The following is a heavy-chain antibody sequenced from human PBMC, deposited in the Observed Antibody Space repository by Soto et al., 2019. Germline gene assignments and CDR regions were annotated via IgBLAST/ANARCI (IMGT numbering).Heavy chain of an antibody. D-gene: IGHD3-10*01. CDR3: AKDRGAGSYYNQEKNLFDY. CDR2: ISYDGSNK. Sequence: QVQLVESGGGVVQPGRSLRLSCAASGFTFSSYGMHWVRQAPGKGLEWVAVISYDGSNKYYADSVKGRFTISRDNSKNTLYLQMNSRRAEDTAVYYCAKDRGAGSYYNQEKNLFDYWGQGTLVTVSS. V-gene: IGHV3-30*18. CDR1: GFTFSSYG. J-gene: IGHJ4*02.